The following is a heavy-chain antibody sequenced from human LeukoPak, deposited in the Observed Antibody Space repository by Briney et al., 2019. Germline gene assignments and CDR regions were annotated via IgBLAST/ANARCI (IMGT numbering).Heavy chain of an antibody. V-gene: IGHV4-59*01. Sequence: SETLSLTCTVSGGSISSYYWSWIRQPPGKGLEWMGYIYYSGSTNYNPSLKSGLTISVDTSENEFSLKLNSGTAADTAVDYCASGASGCYGGENCFYYYTDVWGNGTSVTISS. J-gene: IGHJ6*03. CDR1: GGSISSYY. D-gene: IGHD1-26*01. CDR3: ASGASGCYGGENCFYYYTDV. CDR2: IYYSGST.